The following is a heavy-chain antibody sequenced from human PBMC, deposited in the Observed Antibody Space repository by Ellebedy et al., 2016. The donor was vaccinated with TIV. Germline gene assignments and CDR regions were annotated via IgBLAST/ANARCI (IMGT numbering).Heavy chain of an antibody. Sequence: ASVKISCKASGFTFTGYAMQWVRQARGQRLEWIGWIVFGSGNTNYAPKFQERVTITRDMSTSTAYMELSSLRYEDTAVYYCAAAATANYYYYGLDVWGQGTTVTVSS. CDR1: GFTFTGYA. CDR3: AAAATANYYYYGLDV. J-gene: IGHJ6*02. CDR2: IVFGSGNT. V-gene: IGHV1-58*02.